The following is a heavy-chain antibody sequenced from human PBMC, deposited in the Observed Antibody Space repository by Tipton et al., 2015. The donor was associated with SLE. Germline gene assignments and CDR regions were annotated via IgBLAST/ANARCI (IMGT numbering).Heavy chain of an antibody. V-gene: IGHV4-34*01. D-gene: IGHD4-11*01. CDR3: ARDDYSNHFDY. Sequence: TLSLTCAVYGGSFSGYYWSWIRQPPGKGLEWIGSIYHSGSTYYNPSLKSRVTISVDTSKNQFSLKLSSVTAADTAVYYCARDDYSNHFDYWGQGTLVTVSS. CDR1: GGSFSGYY. J-gene: IGHJ4*02. CDR2: IYHSGST.